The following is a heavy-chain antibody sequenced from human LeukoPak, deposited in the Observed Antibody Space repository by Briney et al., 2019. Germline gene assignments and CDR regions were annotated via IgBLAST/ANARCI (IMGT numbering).Heavy chain of an antibody. J-gene: IGHJ4*02. Sequence: GGSLRLSCAASGFTFSSYAMSWVRQAPGKGLEWVSSISGSGGSTYYADSVKGRFTISRDNSKNTLYLQMNSLRAEDTAVYYCATSPIAAAVAFDYWGQGTLVTVSS. CDR2: ISGSGGST. V-gene: IGHV3-23*01. CDR1: GFTFSSYA. D-gene: IGHD6-13*01. CDR3: ATSPIAAAVAFDY.